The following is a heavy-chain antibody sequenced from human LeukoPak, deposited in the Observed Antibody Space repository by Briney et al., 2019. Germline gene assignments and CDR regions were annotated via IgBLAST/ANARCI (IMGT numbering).Heavy chain of an antibody. V-gene: IGHV3-73*01. CDR2: IRSKANRYAT. D-gene: IGHD4-17*01. J-gene: IGHJ3*01. CDR3: TSYDYGDYSGAFDL. Sequence: GGSLKLSCAASGFTFSAFAMHWVRQASGKGLEWVSRIRSKANRYATVYSASVKGRFSISRDDSKNTAYLQMNSLKTEDTAVYYCTSYDYGDYSGAFDLWGQGTMVTVSS. CDR1: GFTFSAFA.